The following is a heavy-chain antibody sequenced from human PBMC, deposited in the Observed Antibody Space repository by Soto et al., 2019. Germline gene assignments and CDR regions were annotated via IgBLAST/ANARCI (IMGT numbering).Heavy chain of an antibody. Sequence: GASVKVSCKASGGTFSSYAISWVRQAPGQGLEWMGGIIPIFGTANYAQKFQGRVTITADKSTSTAYMEMSSLRSEDTAVYYCAREAGSRGGYPIWGYYGMDVWGQGTPVTVSS. D-gene: IGHD5-12*01. CDR1: GGTFSSYA. J-gene: IGHJ6*02. V-gene: IGHV1-69*06. CDR2: IIPIFGTA. CDR3: AREAGSRGGYPIWGYYGMDV.